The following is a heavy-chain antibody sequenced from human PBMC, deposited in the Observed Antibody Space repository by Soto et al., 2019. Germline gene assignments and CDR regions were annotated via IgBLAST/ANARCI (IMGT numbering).Heavy chain of an antibody. CDR2: IYYTGNT. V-gene: IGHV4-31*03. J-gene: IGHJ4*02. CDR1: GASISSGYY. CDR3: ARALRSYYFDY. Sequence: QVQLQESGPGLVKPSQTLSLTCTVSGASISSGYYWTWIRQHPGKGLEWIGYIYYTGNTFYNPSLKSRLTISLDTSKTQFSLKLSSVTAADAAMYYCARALRSYYFDYWGQGTLVTVSS. D-gene: IGHD3-16*02.